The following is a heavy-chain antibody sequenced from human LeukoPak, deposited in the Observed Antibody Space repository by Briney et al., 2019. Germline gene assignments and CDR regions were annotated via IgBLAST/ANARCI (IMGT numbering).Heavy chain of an antibody. V-gene: IGHV1-18*01. Sequence: ASVKVSCKSSGYTFTSYGIIWVRQAPGQGLEWIGCITAYNGNTNYAQKLQGRVTMTTDTSTSTAYMELRSLRSDDTAVYYCARGRRQLERQMYWFDPWGQGTLVTVSS. CDR1: GYTFTSYG. J-gene: IGHJ5*02. CDR2: ITAYNGNT. CDR3: ARGRRQLERQMYWFDP. D-gene: IGHD1-1*01.